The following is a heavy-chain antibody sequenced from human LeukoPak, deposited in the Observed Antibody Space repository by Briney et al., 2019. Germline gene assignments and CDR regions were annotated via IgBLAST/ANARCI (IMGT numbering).Heavy chain of an antibody. V-gene: IGHV3-7*01. Sequence: GGSLRLSCAASGFTYSSYWMSWVRQAPGKGLEWVANIKQDGSEKYYVDSVKGRFVISRDNAKNSLYLQMNSLTAEDTAIYYCARDDGFSCYSYWGQGTLVTVSS. D-gene: IGHD3/OR15-3a*01. CDR3: ARDDGFSCYSY. CDR1: GFTYSSYW. CDR2: IKQDGSEK. J-gene: IGHJ4*02.